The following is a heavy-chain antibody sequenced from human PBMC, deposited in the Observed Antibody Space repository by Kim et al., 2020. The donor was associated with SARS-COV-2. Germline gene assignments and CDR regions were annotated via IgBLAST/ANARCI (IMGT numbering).Heavy chain of an antibody. D-gene: IGHD6-25*01. J-gene: IGHJ6*01. Sequence: GGSLRLSCAASGFTFSSYAMHWVRQAPGKGLEWVAVISYDGSNKYYADSVKGRFTISRDNSKNTLYLQMNSLRAEDTAVYYCARVPQGLRYYYYGMDVWG. CDR3: ARVPQGLRYYYYGMDV. CDR2: ISYDGSNK. CDR1: GFTFSSYA. V-gene: IGHV3-30*04.